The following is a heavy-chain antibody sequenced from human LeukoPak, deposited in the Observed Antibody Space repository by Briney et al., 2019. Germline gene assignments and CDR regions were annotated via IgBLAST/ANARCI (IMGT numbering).Heavy chain of an antibody. V-gene: IGHV3-33*06. Sequence: GRSLRLSCAASGFTFSSYGMHCVRQSPGPGLGWVAGLGYDGSNKYYADSVKGRFTISRDNSKNTLYLQMNSLRAEDTAVYYCAKYCSSTSCYGGLDYWGQGTLVTVSS. CDR3: AKYCSSTSCYGGLDY. CDR1: GFTFSSYG. J-gene: IGHJ4*02. CDR2: LGYDGSNK. D-gene: IGHD2-2*01.